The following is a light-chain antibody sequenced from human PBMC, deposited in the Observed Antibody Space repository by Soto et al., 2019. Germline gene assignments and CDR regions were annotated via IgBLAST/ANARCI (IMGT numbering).Light chain of an antibody. CDR3: CSYAGSYSVV. V-gene: IGLV2-11*01. CDR2: DVS. CDR1: SSDVGGYNY. Sequence: QSALTQPRSVSGSPGQSVTISCTGTSSDVGGYNYVSWYKQHPGKAPKLMIDDVSKRPSGVPDRFSGSKSGNTASLTISGLQAEDEGDYYCCSYAGSYSVVFGGGTKLTVL. J-gene: IGLJ2*01.